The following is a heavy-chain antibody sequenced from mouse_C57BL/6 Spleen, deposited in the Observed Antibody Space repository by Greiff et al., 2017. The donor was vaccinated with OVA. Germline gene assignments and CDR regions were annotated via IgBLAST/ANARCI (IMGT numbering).Heavy chain of an antibody. J-gene: IGHJ1*03. CDR1: GFTFTDYY. Sequence: EVMLVESGGGLVQPGGSLSLSCAASGFTFTDYYMSWVRQPPGKALEWLGFIRNKANGYTTEYSASVKGRFTISRDNSQSILYLQMNALRAEDSATYYCARYYGSPWYFDVWGTGTTVTVSS. CDR3: ARYYGSPWYFDV. V-gene: IGHV7-3*01. CDR2: IRNKANGYTT. D-gene: IGHD1-1*01.